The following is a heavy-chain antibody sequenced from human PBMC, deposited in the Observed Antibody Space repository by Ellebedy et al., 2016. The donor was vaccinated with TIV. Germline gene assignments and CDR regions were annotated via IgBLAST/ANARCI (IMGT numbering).Heavy chain of an antibody. CDR1: GYTFTGYY. J-gene: IGHJ6*03. D-gene: IGHD3-10*01. V-gene: IGHV1-2*02. Sequence: ASVKVSCXASGYTFTGYYMHWVRQAPGQGLEWMGWINPNSGGTNYAQKFQGRVTMTRDTSISTAYMELSRLRSDDTAVYYCARTGENTGGIRYYYYYYMDVWGKGTTVTVSS. CDR2: INPNSGGT. CDR3: ARTGENTGGIRYYYYYYMDV.